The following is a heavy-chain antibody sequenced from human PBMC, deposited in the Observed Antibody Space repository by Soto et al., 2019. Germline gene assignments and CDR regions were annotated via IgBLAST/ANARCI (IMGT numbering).Heavy chain of an antibody. CDR2: ISGNGGTP. Sequence: PGGSLRLSCEVSGFAFTFYIMSWVRQAPGKGLEWVASISGNGGTPYYAASGKGRFTFSREKSNNTLYLQMNNMRGEDTAVYYCAKDRSGFTNCCECIDSWGQGP. CDR3: AKDRSGFTNCCECIDS. V-gene: IGHV3-23*01. CDR1: GFAFTFYI. J-gene: IGHJ5*01. D-gene: IGHD6-25*01.